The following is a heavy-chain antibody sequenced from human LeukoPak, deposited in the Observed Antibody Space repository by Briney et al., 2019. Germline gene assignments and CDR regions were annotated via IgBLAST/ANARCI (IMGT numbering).Heavy chain of an antibody. CDR3: ARDQTPFV. Sequence: PGGSLRLSCAASGFTFSTYNMNWVRQAPGKGLEWVSSITSSSTYIYYADSVKGRFTISRDNAKNSLYLQMNSLRAEDTAVYYCARDQTPFVWGQGTLVTVSS. J-gene: IGHJ4*02. CDR1: GFTFSTYN. CDR2: ITSSSTYI. V-gene: IGHV3-21*01.